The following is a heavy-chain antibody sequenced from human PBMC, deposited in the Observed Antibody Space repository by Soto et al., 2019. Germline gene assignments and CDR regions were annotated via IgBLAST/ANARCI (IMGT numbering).Heavy chain of an antibody. V-gene: IGHV3-30-3*01. J-gene: IGHJ6*01. D-gene: IGHD2-2*02. CDR2: ISYDGSNK. CDR1: GFTFSSYA. CDR3: ARDRGEVVVPAARPGYYYYYGMGV. Sequence: QVQLVESGGGVVQPGRSLRLSCAASGFTFSSYAMHWVRQAPGKGLEWVAVISYDGSNKYYADSVKGRFTISGDNSKNTLYLQMNSLRAEDTAEYYCARDRGEVVVPAARPGYYYYYGMGVWRQGTTLAVSS.